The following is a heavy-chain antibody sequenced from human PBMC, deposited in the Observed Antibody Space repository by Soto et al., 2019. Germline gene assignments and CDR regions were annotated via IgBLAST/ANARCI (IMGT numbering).Heavy chain of an antibody. CDR1: GFTFSSYT. V-gene: IGHV3-21*01. J-gene: IGHJ5*02. CDR2: ISSSGNHI. CDR3: VRGDWFDP. Sequence: PGGSLRISCAASRFTSGFTFSSYTMNWVRQAPGKGLEWVSSISSSGNHIYYADSVRGRFTISRDNAEKSLFLQMNSLRGEDTAIYYCVRGDWFDPWGQGTLVTVSS.